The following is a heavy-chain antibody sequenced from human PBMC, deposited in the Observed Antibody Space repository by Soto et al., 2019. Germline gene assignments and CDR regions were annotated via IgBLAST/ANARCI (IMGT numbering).Heavy chain of an antibody. CDR3: ANIMVRGVFSRRGYYGMDV. CDR1: GYTFTSYG. CDR2: ISANNGTA. V-gene: IGHV1-18*01. D-gene: IGHD3-10*01. J-gene: IGHJ6*02. Sequence: GASVKVSCKASGYTFTSYGISWVRQAPGQGLEWMGWISANNGTANYAQKFQGRVTMTTDESTSTAYMELRSLRSEDTAVYYCANIMVRGVFSRRGYYGMDVWGQGTTVTVSS.